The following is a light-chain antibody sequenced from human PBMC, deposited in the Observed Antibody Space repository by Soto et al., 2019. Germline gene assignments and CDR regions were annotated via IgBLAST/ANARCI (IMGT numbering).Light chain of an antibody. Sequence: DIQMTQSPSSLSASVGDRVTITWQASQDISNYLSWYQQRPGKAPKLLIYDASNLETGVPSRFSGSGSGADFTFTISSLQPEDIAVYYCQQYDRLPITFGQGTRLEIK. CDR1: QDISNY. J-gene: IGKJ5*01. CDR3: QQYDRLPIT. CDR2: DAS. V-gene: IGKV1-33*01.